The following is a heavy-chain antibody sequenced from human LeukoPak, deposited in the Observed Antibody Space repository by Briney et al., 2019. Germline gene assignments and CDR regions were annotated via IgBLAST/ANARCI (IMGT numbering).Heavy chain of an antibody. CDR2: IKQDGSEE. J-gene: IGHJ4*02. Sequence: GGSLRLSCAASVVTFSSYWMTWVRQAPGKGLEWVANIKQDGSEEYYVDSVKGRVTISRDNAKNSLYLQMNTLRAEATAVYYCARDGLGSAFDYWGQGTLVTVSS. V-gene: IGHV3-7*01. CDR3: ARDGLGSAFDY. D-gene: IGHD3/OR15-3a*01. CDR1: VVTFSSYW.